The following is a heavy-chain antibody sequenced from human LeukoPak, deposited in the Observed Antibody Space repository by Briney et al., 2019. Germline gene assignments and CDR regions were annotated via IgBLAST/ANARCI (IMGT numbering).Heavy chain of an antibody. CDR3: ARDPIGSRWPYYFDY. J-gene: IGHJ4*02. CDR1: GYTFTTYA. CDR2: INAGNGNT. D-gene: IGHD6-13*01. Sequence: ASVKVSCTASGYTFTTYAMHWVRQAPGQRLEWMGWINAGNGNTKYSQKFQARVTITRDTSASTAYMELSSLRSEDTAVYYCARDPIGSRWPYYFDYWGQGSLVTVSS. V-gene: IGHV1-3*01.